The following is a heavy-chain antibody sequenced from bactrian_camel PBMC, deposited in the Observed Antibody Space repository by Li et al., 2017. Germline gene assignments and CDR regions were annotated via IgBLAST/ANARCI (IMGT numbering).Heavy chain of an antibody. V-gene: IGHV3S55*01. CDR3: AADLPPPGANGCYSGLRDTAYGY. CDR1: GYKYRSRC. Sequence: HVQLVESGGGSVAAGGALRLSCDASGYKYRSRCVGWFRQAPGNEREGVAAIGADGRTSYTESVKGRFTISQDNAKNTLTLQMSSLKPEDTAVYYCAADLPPPGANGCYSGLRDTAYGYWGRGTQVTVS. D-gene: IGHD2*01. CDR2: IGADGRT. J-gene: IGHJ4*01.